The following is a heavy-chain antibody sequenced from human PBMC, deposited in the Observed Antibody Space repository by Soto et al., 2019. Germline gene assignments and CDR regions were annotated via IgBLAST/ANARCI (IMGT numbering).Heavy chain of an antibody. CDR2: ISGYNGDT. Sequence: GQLVQSGGEVKKPGASVKVSCKASGYTFTSNGISWVRQAPGQGLEWMGWISGYNGDTDYAQKFQGRVTMTTDTSTSTAYMEVMSLRPDDTAVYYCARDKPQQIVGYNYYYGLDVWGQGTTVTVSS. CDR3: ARDKPQQIVGYNYYYGLDV. CDR1: GYTFTSNG. V-gene: IGHV1-18*04. J-gene: IGHJ6*02. D-gene: IGHD6-6*01.